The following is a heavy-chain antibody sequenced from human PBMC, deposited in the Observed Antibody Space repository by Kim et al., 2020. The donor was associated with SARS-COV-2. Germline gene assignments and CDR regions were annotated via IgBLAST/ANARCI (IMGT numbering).Heavy chain of an antibody. J-gene: IGHJ1*01. CDR3: AKVSSGSSGWFEYFHH. CDR2: IRENGGST. CDR1: GFTFNNYA. D-gene: IGHD6-19*01. V-gene: IGHV3-23*01. Sequence: GGSLRLSCAASGFTFNNYAMSWVRQAPGKGLEWVTGIRENGGSTKYADSVKGRFSISRDNSKNTLYLQMDSLRAEDTAVYYCAKVSSGSSGWFEYFHHWGQGTLVTVSS.